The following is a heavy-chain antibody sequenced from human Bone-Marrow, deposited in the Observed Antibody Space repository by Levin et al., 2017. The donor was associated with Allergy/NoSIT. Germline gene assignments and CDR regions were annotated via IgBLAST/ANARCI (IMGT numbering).Heavy chain of an antibody. CDR2: IYYSGST. D-gene: IGHD4-23*01. J-gene: IGHJ3*02. V-gene: IGHV4-59*01. CDR1: GGSISSYY. CDR3: ARMIHYGGPNDAFDI. Sequence: PSETLSLTCTVSGGSISSYYWSWIRQPPGKGLEWIGYIYYSGSTNYNPSLKSRVTISVDTSKNQFSLKLSSVTAADTAVYYCARMIHYGGPNDAFDIWGQGTMVTVSS.